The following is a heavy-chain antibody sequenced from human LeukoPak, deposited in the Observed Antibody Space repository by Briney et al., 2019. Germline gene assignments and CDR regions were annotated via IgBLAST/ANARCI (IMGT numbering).Heavy chain of an antibody. J-gene: IGHJ4*02. CDR1: GFSFSGYG. D-gene: IGHD5-24*01. Sequence: QSGGSLRLSCVASGFSFSGYGMHWVRQAPGKGLEWVTFIRYDGSYKYYADSVKGRFTISRDNAKNSLYLQMNSLRAEDTAVYYCARGGGRWLQSSWGQGTLVTVSS. CDR2: IRYDGSYK. CDR3: ARGGGRWLQSS. V-gene: IGHV3-30*02.